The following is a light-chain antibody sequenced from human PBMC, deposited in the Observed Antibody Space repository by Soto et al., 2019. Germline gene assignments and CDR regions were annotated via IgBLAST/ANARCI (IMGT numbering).Light chain of an antibody. J-gene: IGLJ3*02. CDR1: SSNLGNNY. CDR3: AAWDDSLSGWV. V-gene: IGLV1-47*01. CDR2: RNN. Sequence: QSVLTQPPSASGTPGQRVTISCSGSSSNLGNNYVYWYQQFQGTAPKLLIHRNNQRPSGVPDRFSGSKSGTSASLAISELRSEDETDYYCAAWDDSLSGWVFGGGTKLTV.